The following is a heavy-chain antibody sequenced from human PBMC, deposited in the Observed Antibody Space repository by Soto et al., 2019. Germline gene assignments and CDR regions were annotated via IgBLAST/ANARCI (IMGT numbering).Heavy chain of an antibody. J-gene: IGHJ4*02. D-gene: IGHD3-3*01. V-gene: IGHV2-5*02. CDR1: GFSLSTSGVG. CDR3: AHRRAIFGVVSFDY. Sequence: QITLKESGPTLVKPTQTLTLTCTLSGFSLSTSGVGVGWIRQPPGKALEWLPLIYWDDDKRYSPSLKSRLTITKDTSKNQVVLTMTNMDPVDTATYYCAHRRAIFGVVSFDYWGQGTLVTVSS. CDR2: IYWDDDK.